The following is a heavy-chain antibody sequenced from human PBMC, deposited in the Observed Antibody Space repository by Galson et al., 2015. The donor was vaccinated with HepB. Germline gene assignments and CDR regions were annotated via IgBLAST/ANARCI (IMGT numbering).Heavy chain of an antibody. CDR1: GYTFTSYG. Sequence: SVKVSCKASGYTFTSYGISWVRQAPGQGLEWMGWISAYNGNTNYAQKLQGRVTMTTDTSTSTAYMELRSLRSDDTAVYYCARGTGRDGYNERAFDIWGQGTMVTVSS. V-gene: IGHV1-18*04. CDR3: ARGTGRDGYNERAFDI. CDR2: ISAYNGNT. D-gene: IGHD5-24*01. J-gene: IGHJ3*02.